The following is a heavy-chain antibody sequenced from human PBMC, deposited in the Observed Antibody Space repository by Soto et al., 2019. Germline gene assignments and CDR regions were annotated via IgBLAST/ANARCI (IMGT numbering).Heavy chain of an antibody. V-gene: IGHV3-11*01. J-gene: IGHJ4*02. Sequence: GWSLRLSCASSVFTYSDNYMSWIRQAPGKGLEWVSYITGSGKTIYYADSVKGRFTISRDNSKSTLYLQMNGLRAEDAAVYYCAKGRTYFDVWGQGTLVTVPS. CDR2: ITGSGKTI. CDR3: AKGRTYFDV. CDR1: VFTYSDNY.